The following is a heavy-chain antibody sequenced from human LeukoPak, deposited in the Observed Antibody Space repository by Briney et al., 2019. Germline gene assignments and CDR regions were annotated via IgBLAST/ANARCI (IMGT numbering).Heavy chain of an antibody. J-gene: IGHJ4*02. Sequence: SETLSLTCTVSGDSISSSSYYWGWIRQPPGKGLEWIGSMYYSGSTYYNQSLKSRVTISVDTSKNQFSLKLSSVTAADTAVYYCARNRGGPSIVATIIGGFDYWGQGTLVTVSS. V-gene: IGHV4-39*07. D-gene: IGHD5-12*01. CDR2: MYYSGST. CDR3: ARNRGGPSIVATIIGGFDY. CDR1: GDSISSSSYY.